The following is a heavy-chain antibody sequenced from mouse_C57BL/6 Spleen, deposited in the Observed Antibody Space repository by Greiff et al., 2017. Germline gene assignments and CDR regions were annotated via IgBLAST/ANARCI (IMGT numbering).Heavy chain of an antibody. V-gene: IGHV1-50*01. Sequence: VQLQQPGAELVKPGASVKLSCKASGYTFTSYWMQWVKQRPGQGLEWIGEIDPSDSYTNYNQKFKGKATLTVDTSSSTAYMQLSSLTSEDSAVYYCARQYYCSRGGDRDYWGKGTSVTVSS. CDR1: GYTFTSYW. CDR2: IDPSDSYT. CDR3: ARQYYCSRGGDRDY. J-gene: IGHJ4*01. D-gene: IGHD1-1*01.